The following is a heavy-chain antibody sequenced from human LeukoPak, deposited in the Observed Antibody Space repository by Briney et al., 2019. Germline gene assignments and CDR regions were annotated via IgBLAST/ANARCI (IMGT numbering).Heavy chain of an antibody. CDR2: INSDGSGT. V-gene: IGHV3-74*01. D-gene: IGHD3-10*02. CDR1: GFTFTNYW. Sequence: PGGTLRLSCAASGFTFTNYWMHWVRQAPGKGRVWVSRINSDGSGTTYADSVKVRFTIPRYNAKKTLYLQMNSLRVEDTAVLYCARDRGFYYVPDNWGQGKLVTASS. CDR3: ARDRGFYYVPDN. J-gene: IGHJ4*02.